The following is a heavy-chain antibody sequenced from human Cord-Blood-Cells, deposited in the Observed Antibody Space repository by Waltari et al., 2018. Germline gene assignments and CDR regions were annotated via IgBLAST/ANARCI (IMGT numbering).Heavy chain of an antibody. CDR3: ARDVYSSSWYYYYGMDV. J-gene: IGHJ6*02. D-gene: IGHD6-13*01. CDR2: ISAYNGNT. CDR1: GYTFTSYG. Sequence: QVQLVQSVAEVKKPGASVKVSCKASGYTFTSYGISWVRQAPGQGLEWMGWISAYNGNTNYAQKLQGRVTMTTDTSTSTAYMELRSLRSDDTAVYYCARDVYSSSWYYYYGMDVWGQGTTVTVSS. V-gene: IGHV1-18*01.